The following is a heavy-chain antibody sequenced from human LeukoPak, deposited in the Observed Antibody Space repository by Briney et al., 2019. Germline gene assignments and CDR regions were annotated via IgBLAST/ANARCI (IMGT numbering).Heavy chain of an antibody. J-gene: IGHJ4*02. CDR3: AREQVGATLDY. V-gene: IGHV1-46*01. D-gene: IGHD1-26*01. CDR2: IYPRDGST. Sequence: GASVKVSCKASGYTFTSNYIHWVRQAPGQGLEWMGMIYPRDGSTSYAQKFQGRVTVTRDTSTSTVHMELSGLRSEDTAVYYCAREQVGATLDYWGQGTLVTVSS. CDR1: GYTFTSNY.